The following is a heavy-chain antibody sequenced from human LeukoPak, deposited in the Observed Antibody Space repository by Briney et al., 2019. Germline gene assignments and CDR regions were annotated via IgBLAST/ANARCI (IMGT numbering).Heavy chain of an antibody. D-gene: IGHD2-15*01. Sequence: GGSLRLSCAASGFTSSSYGMHWVRQAPGKGLEWVAFIRYDGSTTYYADSVKGRFTISRDNSKNTLYLQMNSLSAEDTAVYYSAKDLAYCSGGTCHYYFDYWGQGTLVTVSS. CDR3: AKDLAYCSGGTCHYYFDY. V-gene: IGHV3-30*02. CDR2: IRYDGSTT. J-gene: IGHJ4*02. CDR1: GFTSSSYG.